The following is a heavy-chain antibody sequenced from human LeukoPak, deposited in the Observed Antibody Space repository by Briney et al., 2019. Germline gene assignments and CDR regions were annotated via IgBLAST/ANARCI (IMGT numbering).Heavy chain of an antibody. D-gene: IGHD1-1*01. Sequence: VASVKVSCKASGYTFTSYTMDWVRQAPGQGLEWMGWINTNTGNPTYAQGFTGRFVFSLDTSVSTAYLQINSLKAEDTAVYYCARLTTNWFDPWGQGTLVTVSS. CDR1: GYTFTSYT. V-gene: IGHV7-4-1*02. CDR3: ARLTTNWFDP. CDR2: INTNTGNP. J-gene: IGHJ5*02.